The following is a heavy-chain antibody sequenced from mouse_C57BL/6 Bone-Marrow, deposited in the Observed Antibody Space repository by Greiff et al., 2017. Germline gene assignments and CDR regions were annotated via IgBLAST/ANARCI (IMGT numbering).Heavy chain of an antibody. D-gene: IGHD1-1*01. CDR2: IDPSDSYT. V-gene: IGHV1-69*01. Sequence: QVQLQQPGAELVMPGASVKLSCKASGYTFTSYWMHWVKQRPGQGLEWIGEIDPSDSYTNSNQKFKGKSTLTVDKSSSTAYMQLSSLTSEDSAVYYCARSATTVVATGPYYFDYGGQGTTLTVSS. CDR1: GYTFTSYW. CDR3: ARSATTVVATGPYYFDY. J-gene: IGHJ2*01.